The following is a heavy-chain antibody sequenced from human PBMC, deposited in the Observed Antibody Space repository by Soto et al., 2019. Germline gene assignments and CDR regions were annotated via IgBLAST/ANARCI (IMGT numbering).Heavy chain of an antibody. CDR1: GFTFDDYG. J-gene: IGHJ6*03. V-gene: IGHV3-20*01. CDR3: ARTERSWGNTYYYYYYYMDV. D-gene: IGHD3-16*01. Sequence: RTGGSLRLSCAASGFTFDDYGMSWVRQAPGEGLEWVSGINWNGGSTGYADSVKGRFTISRDNAKNSLYLQMNSLRAEDTALYHCARTERSWGNTYYYYYYYMDVWGKGTTVTVSS. CDR2: INWNGGST.